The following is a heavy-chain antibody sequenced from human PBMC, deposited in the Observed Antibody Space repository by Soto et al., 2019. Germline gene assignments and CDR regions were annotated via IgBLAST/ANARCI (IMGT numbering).Heavy chain of an antibody. CDR1: GYTFTSYY. D-gene: IGHD1-1*01. Sequence: QVQLVQSGAEVKKPGASVKVSCKASGYTFTSYYMHWVRQAPGQGLEWMGIINPIGGSTSYAQKVQGRVTMTRDTSKSIFYVDLSSLRSEDTAVYYCARDANDYERKGWHGAFDIWGQGTMVTVSS. V-gene: IGHV1-46*01. J-gene: IGHJ3*02. CDR2: INPIGGST. CDR3: ARDANDYERKGWHGAFDI.